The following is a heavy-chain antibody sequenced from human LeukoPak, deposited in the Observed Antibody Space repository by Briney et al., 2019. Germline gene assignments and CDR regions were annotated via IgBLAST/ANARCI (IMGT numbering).Heavy chain of an antibody. CDR3: ARAYCSGGTCYSATD. Sequence: GGSLRLSCAASGFTFSNYAMYWVRQAPGKGLKYVAVISYDGSNKYYEDSVRGRFTISRDNSKKTLYLQMNSLRAEDTAVYYCARAYCSGGTCYSATDWGQGTLVTVSS. J-gene: IGHJ4*02. CDR2: ISYDGSNK. D-gene: IGHD2-15*01. V-gene: IGHV3-30*04. CDR1: GFTFSNYA.